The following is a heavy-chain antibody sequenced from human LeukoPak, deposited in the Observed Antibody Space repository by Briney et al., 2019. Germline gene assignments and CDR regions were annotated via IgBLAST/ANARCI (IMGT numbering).Heavy chain of an antibody. V-gene: IGHV4-34*01. CDR3: ARGQGERTDSSGYYYYFDY. D-gene: IGHD3-22*01. CDR2: INHSGSI. Sequence: PSETLSLTCAVYGGSFSGYYWSWICQPPGKGLEWIGEINHSGSINYNPSLKSRVTISVDTSKNQFSLKLSSVTAADTAVYYCARGQGERTDSSGYYYYFDYWGQGTLVTVSS. J-gene: IGHJ4*02. CDR1: GGSFSGYY.